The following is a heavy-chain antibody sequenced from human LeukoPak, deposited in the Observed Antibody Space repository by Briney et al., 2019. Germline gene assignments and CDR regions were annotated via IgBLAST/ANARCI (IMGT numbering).Heavy chain of an antibody. Sequence: GRSLRLSCAASGFTFTNAWTGCVRQPPGEGREWVGCIIGKTEGGTTDSAAPVTGRFTISRDDSETTLYLQLNSLQTEDTAVYYWTTYRGVTGATGWIWGQGTMVTVSS. V-gene: IGHV3-15*01. D-gene: IGHD1-20*01. CDR3: TTYRGVTGATGWI. CDR1: GFTFTNAW. J-gene: IGHJ3*02. CDR2: IIGKTEGGTT.